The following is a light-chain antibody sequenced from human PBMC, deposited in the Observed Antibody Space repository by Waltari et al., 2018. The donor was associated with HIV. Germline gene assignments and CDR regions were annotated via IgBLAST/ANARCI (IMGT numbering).Light chain of an antibody. CDR3: ASRDSGGIHRYV. V-gene: IGLV3-19*01. CDR1: SLTPYS. CDR2: GKN. Sequence: SSELTQDPAVSVALGQTVSITCQGDSLTPYSASWYQQSPGQAPLLVIYGKNNLHSGIPDRFSGSTSGNTASLTITGTQAEDEADYYCASRDSGGIHRYVFGIGTRVTVL. J-gene: IGLJ1*01.